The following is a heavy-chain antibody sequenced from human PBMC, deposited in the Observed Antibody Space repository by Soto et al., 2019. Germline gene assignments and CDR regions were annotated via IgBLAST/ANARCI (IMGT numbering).Heavy chain of an antibody. CDR2: ISYDGYLK. J-gene: IGHJ5*02. CDR3: TTDGGVSAYPLFWA. V-gene: IGHV3-30*03. CDR1: GFTFSTYG. Sequence: GGSLRLSCAASGFTFSTYGMQWVRQAPGKGLEWVAVISYDGYLKYYVDAVKGRFTVARDNSKNTLFLEMNSLKTEDTAVYHCTTDGGVSAYPLFWAWGQGTMVTVSS. D-gene: IGHD2-8*02.